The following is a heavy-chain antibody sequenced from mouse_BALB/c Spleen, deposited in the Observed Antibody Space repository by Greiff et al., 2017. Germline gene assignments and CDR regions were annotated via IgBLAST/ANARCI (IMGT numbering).Heavy chain of an antibody. V-gene: IGHV5-6*01. CDR3: ARHISTPTYYFDY. D-gene: IGHD1-2*01. Sequence: EVKLMESGGDLVKPGGSLKLSCAASGFTFRSYGMSWVRPTPDKRLEGVATISSGGSYTYYPDNMKGRFTISRDNAKNTLYLQMSSLKSEDTAMYYCARHISTPTYYFDYWGQGTTLTVSS. J-gene: IGHJ2*01. CDR2: ISSGGSYT. CDR1: GFTFRSYG.